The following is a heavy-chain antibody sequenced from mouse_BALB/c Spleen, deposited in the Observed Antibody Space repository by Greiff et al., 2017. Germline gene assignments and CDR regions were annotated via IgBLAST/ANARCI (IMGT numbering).Heavy chain of an antibody. D-gene: IGHD1-1*02. J-gene: IGHJ3*01. V-gene: IGHV5-6-4*01. CDR2: ISSGGSYT. CDR3: ARHGVGFAY. CDR1: GFTFSSYT. Sequence: EVMLVESGGGLVKPGGSLKLSCAASGFTFSSYTMSWVRQTPEKRLEWVATISSGGSYTYYPDSVKGRFTISRDNAKNTLYLQMSSLKSEDTAMYYCARHGVGFAYWGQGTLVTVSA.